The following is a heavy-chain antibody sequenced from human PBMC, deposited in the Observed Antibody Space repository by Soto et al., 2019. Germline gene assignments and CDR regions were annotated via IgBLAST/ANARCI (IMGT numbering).Heavy chain of an antibody. Sequence: GGSLRLSCAASGFTFSSYDMHWVRQAPGKGLEWVAVISYDGSNKYYADSVKGRFTISRDNSKNTLYLQMNSLRTEDTAVYYCATKIVAATSDYRGQGTLVTVSS. D-gene: IGHD2-15*01. CDR1: GFTFSSYD. CDR3: ATKIVAATSDY. J-gene: IGHJ4*02. CDR2: ISYDGSNK. V-gene: IGHV3-30*03.